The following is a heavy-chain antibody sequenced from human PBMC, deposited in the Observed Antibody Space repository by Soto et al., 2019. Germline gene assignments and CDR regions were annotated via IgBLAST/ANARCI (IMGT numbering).Heavy chain of an antibody. CDR3: ASAGGFRLLWGDYYYGMDV. CDR1: GGSISSYY. Sequence: SETLSLTCTVSGGSISSYYWSWIRQPPGKGLEWIGYIYYSGSTNYNPSLKSRVTISVDTSKNQFSLKLSSVTAADTAVYYCASAGGFRLLWGDYYYGMDVWGQGTTVTVSS. J-gene: IGHJ6*02. CDR2: IYYSGST. D-gene: IGHD3-10*01. V-gene: IGHV4-59*01.